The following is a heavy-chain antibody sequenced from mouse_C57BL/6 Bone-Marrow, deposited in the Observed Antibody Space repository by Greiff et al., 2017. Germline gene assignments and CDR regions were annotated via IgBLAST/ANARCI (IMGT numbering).Heavy chain of an antibody. Sequence: VQLKESVAELVRPGASVKLSCTASGSNIKNTYMHWVKQRPEKGLEWIGRIDPANGNTNYAPKFQGKATLTADTSSNTAYLQLSSLTSEDTAIYYCALLRGTFPYWGQGTLVTVSA. CDR3: ALLRGTFPY. CDR1: GSNIKNTY. V-gene: IGHV14-3*01. J-gene: IGHJ3*01. CDR2: IDPANGNT. D-gene: IGHD1-1*01.